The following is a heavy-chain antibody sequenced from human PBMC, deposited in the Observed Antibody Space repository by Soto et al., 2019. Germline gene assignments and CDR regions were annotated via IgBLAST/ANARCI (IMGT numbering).Heavy chain of an antibody. CDR1: GYTFTSYY. V-gene: IGHV1-46*01. D-gene: IGHD2-21*02. CDR2: INPSGGST. CDR3: ARAMTHRPYGMDV. Sequence: GASVKVSCKASGYTFTSYYMHWVRQAPGQGLEWTGIINPSGGSTSYAQKFQGRVTMTRDTSTSTVYMELSSLRSEDTAVYYCARAMTHRPYGMDVWGQGTTVTVSS. J-gene: IGHJ6*02.